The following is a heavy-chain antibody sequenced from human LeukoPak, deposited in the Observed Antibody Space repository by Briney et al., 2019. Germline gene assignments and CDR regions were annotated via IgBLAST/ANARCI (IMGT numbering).Heavy chain of an antibody. Sequence: GGSLRLSCAASGFTFSSYWMTWIRQAPGKGLEWVANIKQDGSEKYYVDSVKGRFTISRDNAKNSLYLQMNSLRAEDTAVYYCARDTGGGYSCYDCWGQGTLVAVSS. CDR2: IKQDGSEK. CDR1: GFTFSSYW. D-gene: IGHD5-18*01. CDR3: ARDTGGGYSCYDC. J-gene: IGHJ4*02. V-gene: IGHV3-7*01.